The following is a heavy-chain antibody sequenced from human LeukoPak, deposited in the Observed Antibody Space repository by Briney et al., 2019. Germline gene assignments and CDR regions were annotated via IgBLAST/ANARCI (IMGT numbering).Heavy chain of an antibody. CDR1: GGSFSGYY. CDR2: INHSGST. CDR3: ASRSHIRRCSSTSCYAGGVRNAFDI. Sequence: SETLSLTCAAYGGSFSGYYWSWIRQPPGKGLEWIGEINHSGSTNYNPSLKSRVTISVDTSKNQFSLKLSSVTAADTAVYYCASRSHIRRCSSTSCYAGGVRNAFDIWGQGTMVTVSS. V-gene: IGHV4-34*01. D-gene: IGHD2-2*01. J-gene: IGHJ3*02.